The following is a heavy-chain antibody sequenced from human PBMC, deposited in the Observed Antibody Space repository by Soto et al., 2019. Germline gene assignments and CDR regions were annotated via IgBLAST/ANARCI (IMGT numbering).Heavy chain of an antibody. V-gene: IGHV6-1*01. J-gene: IGHJ4*01. D-gene: IGHD1-26*01. Sequence: SQTLSLTCAITGDSVSSNSAGWICVIHSRSRGLEWLGRTYYRSKWYYEYAVSVRGRITINPDTSKNQYSLQLNSVTPEDTAVYFCARGEQYSGRIFDYWGQGTLVTVSS. CDR3: ARGEQYSGRIFDY. CDR2: TYYRSKWYY. CDR1: GDSVSSNSAG.